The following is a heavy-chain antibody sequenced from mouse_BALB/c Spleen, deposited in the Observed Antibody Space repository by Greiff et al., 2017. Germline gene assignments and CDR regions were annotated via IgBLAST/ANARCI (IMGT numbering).Heavy chain of an antibody. D-gene: IGHD2-14*01. CDR3: ARAYRYDGAWFAY. Sequence: QVQLKESGPGLVAPSQSLSITCTVSGFSLTNYGVHWVRQPPGKGLEWLGVIWAGGSTNYNSALMSRLSISKDNSKSQVFLKMNSLQTDDTAMYYCARAYRYDGAWFAYWGQGTLVTVSA. CDR2: IWAGGST. V-gene: IGHV2-9*02. CDR1: GFSLTNYG. J-gene: IGHJ3*01.